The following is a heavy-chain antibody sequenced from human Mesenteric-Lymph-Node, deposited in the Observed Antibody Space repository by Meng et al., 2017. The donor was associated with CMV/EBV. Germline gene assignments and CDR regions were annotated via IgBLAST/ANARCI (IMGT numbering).Heavy chain of an antibody. Sequence: YGWYGSDYFWSWIRQPPGKGLGWIGEINHSGSTNYNPSLKSRVTISVDTSKNQFSLKLASVTAADTAVYYCARRRRSSTTARYFDLWGRGTLVTVSS. CDR2: INHSGST. J-gene: IGHJ2*01. CDR3: ARRRRSSTTARYFDL. D-gene: IGHD2-2*01. V-gene: IGHV4-34*01. CDR1: GWYGSDYF.